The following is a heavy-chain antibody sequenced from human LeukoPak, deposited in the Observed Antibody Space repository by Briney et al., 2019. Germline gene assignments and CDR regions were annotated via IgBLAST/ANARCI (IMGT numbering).Heavy chain of an antibody. Sequence: SETLSLTCTVSGGSISTSNYYWGWIRQPPGKGLEWIGEINHSGSTNYNPSLKSRVTISVDTSKNQFSLKLSSVTAADTAVYYCAKNYGSGSYYRDYYYMDVWGKGTTVTISS. D-gene: IGHD3-10*01. CDR2: INHSGST. V-gene: IGHV4-39*01. J-gene: IGHJ6*03. CDR3: AKNYGSGSYYRDYYYMDV. CDR1: GGSISTSNYY.